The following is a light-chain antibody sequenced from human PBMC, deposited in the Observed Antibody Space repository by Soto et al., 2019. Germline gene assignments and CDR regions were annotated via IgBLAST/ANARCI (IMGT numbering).Light chain of an antibody. CDR2: DTS. V-gene: IGLV7-46*01. CDR1: TGAVTSNHH. CDR3: LLSDNAALV. Sequence: QAVVTQEPSLTVSPGGTVTLTCGSSTGAVTSNHHPYWFQQKAGQAPRTLIYDTSNKHSWTPSRFSGSLLGDKAALTLSGAQPEDEAQYYCLLSDNAALVFGGGTKLTVL. J-gene: IGLJ2*01.